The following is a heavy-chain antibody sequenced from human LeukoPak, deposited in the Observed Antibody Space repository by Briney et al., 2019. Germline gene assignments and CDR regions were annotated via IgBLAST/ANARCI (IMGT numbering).Heavy chain of an antibody. V-gene: IGHV4-59*08. Sequence: KSSETLSLTCTVSGASFTSNYWSWIRQPPGKGLEWIGYIYYSGTTTYNPPLERRVTMSVDMSKTQFSLRLNSVTATDTAVYYCARLDCGGDCYVDYWGQGTLVTVSS. CDR1: GASFTSNY. D-gene: IGHD2-21*02. CDR3: ARLDCGGDCYVDY. CDR2: IYYSGTT. J-gene: IGHJ4*02.